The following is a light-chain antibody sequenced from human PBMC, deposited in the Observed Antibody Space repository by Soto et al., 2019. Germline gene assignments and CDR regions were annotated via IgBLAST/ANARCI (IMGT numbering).Light chain of an antibody. CDR1: QSISNW. J-gene: IGKJ1*01. CDR3: QHYKDYPWT. Sequence: DLQMTQSPSTLPASVGDRVTITCRASQSISNWLAWFQQKPGNAPKLLIYDASNLQSGVSSRFSGSGSGTEFTLTISSLQPDDFATYYCQHYKDYPWTFGQGTKVEIK. V-gene: IGKV1-5*01. CDR2: DAS.